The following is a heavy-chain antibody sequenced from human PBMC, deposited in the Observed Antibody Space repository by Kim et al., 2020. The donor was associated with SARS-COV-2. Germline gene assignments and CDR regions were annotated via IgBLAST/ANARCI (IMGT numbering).Heavy chain of an antibody. CDR2: ISYDGSNK. D-gene: IGHD3-22*01. CDR3: ARDLSSVGYYYDSGLDY. Sequence: GGSLRLSCAASGFTFSSYAMHWVRQAPGKGLEWVALISYDGSNKYYADSVKGRFTISRDNSKNTLYLQMNSLRAEDTAVYYCARDLSSVGYYYDSGLDYWGQGTLVTVSS. V-gene: IGHV3-30-3*01. J-gene: IGHJ4*02. CDR1: GFTFSSYA.